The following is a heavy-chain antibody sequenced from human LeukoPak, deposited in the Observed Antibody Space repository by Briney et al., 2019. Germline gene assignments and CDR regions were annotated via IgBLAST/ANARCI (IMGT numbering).Heavy chain of an antibody. D-gene: IGHD4-11*01. CDR1: GFSFSTYE. V-gene: IGHV3-48*03. Sequence: GGSLRLSCAASGFSFSTYEFHWVRHAPGKGLEWVSYISASGQTIYYADSVRGRFTISRDNAKDTLYLQMNSLRAEDTAVYYCTGHHQAYSRTYWGQGTLVTVSS. J-gene: IGHJ4*02. CDR2: ISASGQTI. CDR3: TGHHQAYSRTY.